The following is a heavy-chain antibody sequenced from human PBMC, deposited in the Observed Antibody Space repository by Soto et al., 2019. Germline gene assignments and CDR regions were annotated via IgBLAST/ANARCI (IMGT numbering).Heavy chain of an antibody. Sequence: EVQLVESGGGLVKPGGSLRLSCAASGFTFSSYSMNWVRQAPGKGLEWVSSISSSSSYIYYADSVKGRFTISRDNAKNRLYLQMNSLRAEDTAVYYCARDRGGIAVADAFDIWGQGTMVTVSS. CDR3: ARDRGGIAVADAFDI. J-gene: IGHJ3*02. CDR2: ISSSSSYI. CDR1: GFTFSSYS. V-gene: IGHV3-21*01. D-gene: IGHD6-19*01.